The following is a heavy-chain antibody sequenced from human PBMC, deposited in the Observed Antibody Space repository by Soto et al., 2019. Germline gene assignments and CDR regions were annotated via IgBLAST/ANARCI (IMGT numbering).Heavy chain of an antibody. CDR2: IDTGNHNT. D-gene: IGHD1-26*01. CDR1: RYTFTAYA. J-gene: IGHJ4*02. Sequence: ASVKVSCKASRYTFTAYAIHWLRQAPGQSLEWMGWIDTGNHNTKYSQKFQDRATITADTFANRADMELSSLSFEDTAVYYCARDAKWDPRHVEAQQDDYFDYWGQGTLVTVSS. V-gene: IGHV1-3*04. CDR3: ARDAKWDPRHVEAQQDDYFDY.